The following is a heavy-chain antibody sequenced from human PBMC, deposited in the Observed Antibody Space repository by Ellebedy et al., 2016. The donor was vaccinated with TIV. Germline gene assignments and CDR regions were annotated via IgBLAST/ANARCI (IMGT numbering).Heavy chain of an antibody. Sequence: PGGSLRLSCTASGFTFGDYAMSWFRQAPGKGLEWVGFIRRKAYGGTTEYAASLRGRFTISRDDSKSIAYLQMNSLKTDDTAVYYCTRDRRVRGLSPYYYYMDVWGKGTTVTVSS. D-gene: IGHD3-10*01. CDR1: GFTFGDYA. CDR3: TRDRRVRGLSPYYYYMDV. J-gene: IGHJ6*03. CDR2: IRRKAYGGTT. V-gene: IGHV3-49*03.